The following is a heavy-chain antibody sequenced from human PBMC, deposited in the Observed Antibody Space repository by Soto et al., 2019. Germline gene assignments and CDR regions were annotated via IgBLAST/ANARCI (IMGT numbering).Heavy chain of an antibody. J-gene: IGHJ4*02. V-gene: IGHV6-1*01. CDR1: GDSVSTLSAA. CDR2: TYYRSRWYL. CDR3: ARERPSRFDY. D-gene: IGHD6-6*01. Sequence: SQTLSLTCAISGDSVSTLSAAWNWIRQSPSRGLEWLGRTYYRSRWYLDYAVSVKSRMTINADTSKNQFSLQLNSVTPEDTAVYYCARERPSRFDYWGQGTPVTVSS.